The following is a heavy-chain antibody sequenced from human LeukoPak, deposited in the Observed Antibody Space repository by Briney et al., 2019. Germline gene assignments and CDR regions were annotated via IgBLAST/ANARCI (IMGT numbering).Heavy chain of an antibody. Sequence: SETLSLTCTVSSASISSFYWSWMPQPPGKGLEWIGSINYSGYTNYNPSLKSRVTTSVDTSKNQFSLKVSSVTAADTAVYYCARDPGPYWTTTSCYVDYWGRGTLVTVSS. J-gene: IGHJ4*02. CDR1: SASISSFY. CDR3: ARDPGPYWTTTSCYVDY. CDR2: INYSGYT. D-gene: IGHD2-2*01. V-gene: IGHV4-59*01.